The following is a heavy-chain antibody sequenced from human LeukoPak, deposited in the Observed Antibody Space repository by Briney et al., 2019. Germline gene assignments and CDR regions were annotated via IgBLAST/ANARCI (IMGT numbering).Heavy chain of an antibody. D-gene: IGHD1-26*01. Sequence: GRSLRLSCAASGFTFSSYGMHWVRQAPGKGLEWAAAIWYDGSNKYYADSVKGRFTISRDNSKNTLNLQMNSLRAEDTAVYYCAKLGSVGATTPRAFDIWGQGTMVTVSS. CDR3: AKLGSVGATTPRAFDI. J-gene: IGHJ3*02. CDR1: GFTFSSYG. CDR2: IWYDGSNK. V-gene: IGHV3-33*06.